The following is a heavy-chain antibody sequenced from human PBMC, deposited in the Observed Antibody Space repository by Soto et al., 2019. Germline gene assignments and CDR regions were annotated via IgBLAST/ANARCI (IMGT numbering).Heavy chain of an antibody. D-gene: IGHD6-19*01. J-gene: IGHJ4*02. V-gene: IGHV1-18*01. CDR1: GYTFTSYG. Sequence: QVQLVQSGAEVKKPGASVKVSCKASGYTFTSYGISWVRQAPGQGLEWMGWISAYNGNTNYAQKAQGRVTMTTDTSPSTAYMQLRSLRSDDTAVYYCARHPSIAVAIEPIDYWGQGTLVTVSS. CDR3: ARHPSIAVAIEPIDY. CDR2: ISAYNGNT.